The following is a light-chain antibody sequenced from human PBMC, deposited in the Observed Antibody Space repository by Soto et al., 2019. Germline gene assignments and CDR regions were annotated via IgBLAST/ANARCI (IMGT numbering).Light chain of an antibody. J-gene: IGKJ4*01. CDR2: AAS. CDR3: QHYYKWPLS. Sequence: EIVVTQSPGTLSLSPGERATLSCRASQSVSSSYLAWYQQRPGQSPRLLIYAASTRAPGVPARFSGSGSGTAFTLTISGLQSEDFGIFFCQHYYKWPLSFGGGAKVDIK. CDR1: QSVSSSY. V-gene: IGKV3-15*01.